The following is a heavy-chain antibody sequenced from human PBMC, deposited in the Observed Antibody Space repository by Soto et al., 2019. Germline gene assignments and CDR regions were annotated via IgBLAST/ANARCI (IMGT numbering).Heavy chain of an antibody. CDR2: IYSGGYT. J-gene: IGHJ4*02. D-gene: IGHD3-10*01. V-gene: IGHV3-53*01. CDR1: GFTVSNNY. Sequence: EVQLVESGGGLIQPGGSLRLSCAVSGFTVSNNYMSWVRQAPGKGLEGVSVIYSGGYTAYGDSVKGRFTISRDNSKNTLLFKRKALGAEARAVFYGATQRGGGGYWAQGTLVTVSS. CDR3: ATQRGGGGY.